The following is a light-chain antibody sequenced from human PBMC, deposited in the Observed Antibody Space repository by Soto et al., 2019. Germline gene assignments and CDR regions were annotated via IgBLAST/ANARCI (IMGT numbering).Light chain of an antibody. Sequence: EIVITPSPATPAVSPGDRATLSCRASQSVRSNLAWYQQKPGQAPRLLIYDASTRATGIPARFSGSGSGTEFTLTISSLQSEDFAVYYCQQYNNWPPTTFGQGTRREIK. CDR1: QSVRSN. V-gene: IGKV3D-15*01. J-gene: IGKJ5*01. CDR3: QQYNNWPPTT. CDR2: DAS.